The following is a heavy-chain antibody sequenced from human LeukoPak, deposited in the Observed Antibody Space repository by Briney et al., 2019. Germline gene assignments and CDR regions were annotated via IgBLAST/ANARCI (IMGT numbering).Heavy chain of an antibody. CDR3: AKDGVQTAINSGGINS. V-gene: IGHV3-33*03. J-gene: IGHJ4*02. Sequence: PGGSLRLSCAASGFTFRRYGMHWVRQAPGKGLEWVAVIYYDGGKKYYGDSVKGRFTISRDNSKSTLYLQMNNLRAEDTALYYCAKDGVQTAINSGGINSWGQGTLVTVSS. D-gene: IGHD2-21*02. CDR1: GFTFRRYG. CDR2: IYYDGGKK.